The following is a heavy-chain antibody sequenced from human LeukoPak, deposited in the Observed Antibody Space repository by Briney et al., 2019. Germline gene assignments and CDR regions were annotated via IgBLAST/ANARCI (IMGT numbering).Heavy chain of an antibody. J-gene: IGHJ3*01. V-gene: IGHV5-51*01. CDR1: GYSFTSYW. CDR3: GISGDRVPLQDYVFDV. D-gene: IGHD1-26*01. CDR2: IHAYDSQA. Sequence: GESLKISCKGSGYSFTSYWIGWERQMPGKGLEWMGIIHAYDSQATYNPPFQGQVTLSADKSISTAYLQLVSLKASDTAMYYCGISGDRVPLQDYVFDVWGQGTMVTVST.